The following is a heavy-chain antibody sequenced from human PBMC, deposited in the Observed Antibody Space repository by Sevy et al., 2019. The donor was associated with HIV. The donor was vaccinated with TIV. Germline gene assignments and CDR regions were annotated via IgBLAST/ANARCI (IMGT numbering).Heavy chain of an antibody. J-gene: IGHJ4*02. CDR3: ARGPQYHGVSNFDY. D-gene: IGHD2-8*01. Sequence: ASVKVSCKASGYTFTGYYMHWVRQAPGQGLEWMGRINPNSGGTNYAQKFQGRVTMTRDTSINTAYMELSRLRSDDTAVYYCARGPQYHGVSNFDYWGQGTLVTVSS. CDR2: INPNSGGT. V-gene: IGHV1-2*06. CDR1: GYTFTGYY.